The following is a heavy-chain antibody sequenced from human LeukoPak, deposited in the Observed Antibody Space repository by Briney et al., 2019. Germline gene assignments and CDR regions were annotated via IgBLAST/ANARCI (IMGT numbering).Heavy chain of an antibody. V-gene: IGHV4-30-4*01. CDR1: GGSIRSDDYY. CDR2: IYYSGST. J-gene: IGHJ4*02. Sequence: SQTLSLTCTVSGGSIRSDDYYWSWIRQSPGRGLEWIVYIYYSGSTYYNPSLKSRLSISVDTSKNQFSLKLSSVTAADTAVYYCARRRGDNKTYYFDYWGQGTLVTVSS. D-gene: IGHD3-16*01. CDR3: ARRRGDNKTYYFDY.